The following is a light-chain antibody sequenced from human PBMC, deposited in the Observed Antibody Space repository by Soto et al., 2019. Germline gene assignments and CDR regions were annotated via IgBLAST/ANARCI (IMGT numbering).Light chain of an antibody. Sequence: QSALTQPPSASGSPGQSVTISCTGTSSDVGGYNYVSWYQQHPGNPPNLMFYEVSKRPSGVPDRFCGSKSGNTASLTVSGLQAEDEADYCCSSYAGSNPLVFGGGTKLTVL. V-gene: IGLV2-8*01. CDR2: EVS. CDR1: SSDVGGYNY. CDR3: SSYAGSNPLV. J-gene: IGLJ2*01.